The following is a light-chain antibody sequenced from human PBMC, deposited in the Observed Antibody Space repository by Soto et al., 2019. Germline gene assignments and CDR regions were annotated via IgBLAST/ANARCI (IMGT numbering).Light chain of an antibody. V-gene: IGLV2-14*01. CDR2: DVT. J-gene: IGLJ2*01. CDR1: SSDVGGYNY. Sequence: QSALTQPASVSGSPGQSISISCTGTSSDVGGYNYVSWCQQYPGKAPKLMIYDVTNRPSGVSNRFSGSKSGNTASLTISGLQAEDEANYYCGSYTDASTVVFGGGTKLTVL. CDR3: GSYTDASTVV.